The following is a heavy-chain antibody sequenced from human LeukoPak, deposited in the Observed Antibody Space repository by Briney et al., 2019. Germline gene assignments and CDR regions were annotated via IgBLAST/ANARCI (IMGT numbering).Heavy chain of an antibody. D-gene: IGHD3-3*01. V-gene: IGHV2-5*01. Sequence: SGPTLVKPTQTLTLTCTFSGFSFGSSGVAVGWVRRPPGKALEWLALIHWNEDKRYSPSLKNRLTITKDTSKNQVVLTMTNMDPLDTATYYCARYDFFMGFDYWGQGTLVTVSS. CDR3: ARYDFFMGFDY. CDR1: GFSFGSSGVA. J-gene: IGHJ4*02. CDR2: IHWNEDK.